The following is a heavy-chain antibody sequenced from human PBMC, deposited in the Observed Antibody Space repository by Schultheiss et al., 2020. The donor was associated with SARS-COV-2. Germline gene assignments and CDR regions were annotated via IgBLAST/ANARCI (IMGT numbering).Heavy chain of an antibody. CDR3: ARQAPIGYATF. V-gene: IGHV5-10-1*01. CDR1: GYSFTNYW. CDR2: INPSDSYT. J-gene: IGHJ4*02. D-gene: IGHD5-12*01. Sequence: GGSLRLSCKGSGYSFTNYWISWVRQTPGKRLEWMGKINPSDSYTNYSPSFQGHVTMSADKSISAVSLHWSSLRASDTAIYYCARQAPIGYATFWGQGTLVTVSS.